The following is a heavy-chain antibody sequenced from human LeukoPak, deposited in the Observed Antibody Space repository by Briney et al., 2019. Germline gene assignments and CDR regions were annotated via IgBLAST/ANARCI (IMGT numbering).Heavy chain of an antibody. CDR3: ARGALTTRIGAGRFDY. CDR1: GYSLTNYY. V-gene: IGHV1-46*01. D-gene: IGHD5-12*01. CDR2: INPSGGST. Sequence: GASVTVSCKAFGYSLTNYYVHWVRQAPGQGLEWMGEINPSGGSTSYAQKFQGRITVTRDTYTNTVYMDLSSLRSEDTATYYCARGALTTRIGAGRFDYWGQGSLLTVAS. J-gene: IGHJ4*02.